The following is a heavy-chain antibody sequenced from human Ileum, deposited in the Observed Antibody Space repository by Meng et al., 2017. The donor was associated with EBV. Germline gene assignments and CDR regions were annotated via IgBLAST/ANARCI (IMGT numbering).Heavy chain of an antibody. CDR2: ISAYNGNT. CDR1: GYTFTNYG. J-gene: IGHJ4*02. V-gene: IGHV1-18*01. D-gene: IGHD1-26*01. Sequence: QAQLVQSGGEVKKPGASVKVSFKASGYTFTNYGITWVRQAPGQGLEWMGWISAYNGNTTYAQTLRGRVTMTTDTSTSTAYMVLGSLRSDDTAVYYCARVEVGITSGDYWGQGTLVTVSS. CDR3: ARVEVGITSGDY.